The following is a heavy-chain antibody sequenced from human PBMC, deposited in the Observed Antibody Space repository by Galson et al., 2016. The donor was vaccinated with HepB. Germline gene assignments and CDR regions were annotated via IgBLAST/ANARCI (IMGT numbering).Heavy chain of an antibody. CDR2: ISASSGTI. J-gene: IGHJ6*02. V-gene: IGHV3-48*01. Sequence: SLRLSCAASGFRFSDYNMNWVRQAPGRGLEWVAYISASSGTIYYADSVKGRFTISRDNANNSLSIQMNSLRAEDTAFYYCARPYTYYFGSGSYFDVLHYGMDVWGQGTTVTVSS. CDR1: GFRFSDYN. CDR3: ARPYTYYFGSGSYFDVLHYGMDV. D-gene: IGHD3-10*01.